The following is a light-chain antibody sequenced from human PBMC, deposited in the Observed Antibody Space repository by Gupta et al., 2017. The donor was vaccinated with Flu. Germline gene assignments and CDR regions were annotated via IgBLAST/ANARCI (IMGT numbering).Light chain of an antibody. CDR3: MQALQTPPT. CDR1: QSLLHRNGHNY. CDR2: LGS. J-gene: IGKJ4*01. Sequence: DIVLTQSPLSLTVTPGEPASISCRSSQSLLHRNGHNYLDWYLQKPGQPPQVLISLGSNRASGVPDRLSGSGSGTDFTLKISRVEAEDVGVYYCMQALQTPPTVGGGTKVEI. V-gene: IGKV2-28*01.